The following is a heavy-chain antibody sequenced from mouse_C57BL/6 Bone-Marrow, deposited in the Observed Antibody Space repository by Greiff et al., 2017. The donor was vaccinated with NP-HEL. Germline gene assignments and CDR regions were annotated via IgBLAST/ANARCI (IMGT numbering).Heavy chain of an antibody. V-gene: IGHV1-82*01. CDR2: IYPGDGDT. CDR3: ARMGGGPND. CDR1: GYAFSSSW. D-gene: IGHD4-1*01. J-gene: IGHJ2*01. Sequence: VQLQQSGPELVKPGASVKISCKASGYAFSSSWMNWVKQRPGKGLEWIGRIYPGDGDTNYNGKFKGKATLTADKSSSTAYMQLSSLTSEDSAVYFCARMGGGPNDWGQGTTLTVSS.